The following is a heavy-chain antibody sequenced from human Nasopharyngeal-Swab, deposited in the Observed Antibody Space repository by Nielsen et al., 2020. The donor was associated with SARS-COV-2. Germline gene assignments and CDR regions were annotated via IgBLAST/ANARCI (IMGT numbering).Heavy chain of an antibody. D-gene: IGHD3-9*01. CDR3: ARGPYYDILTGYYPFDY. Sequence: SVQVSCKASGGTFSSYAISWVRQAPAQGLEWMGGIIPIFGTANYAQKFQGRVTITADESTSTAYMELSSLRSEDTAVYYCARGPYYDILTGYYPFDYWGQGTLVTVSS. J-gene: IGHJ4*02. CDR1: GGTFSSYA. CDR2: IIPIFGTA. V-gene: IGHV1-69*13.